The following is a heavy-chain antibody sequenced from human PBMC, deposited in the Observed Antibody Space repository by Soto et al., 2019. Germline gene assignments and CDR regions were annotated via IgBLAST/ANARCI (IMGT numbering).Heavy chain of an antibody. V-gene: IGHV4-59*01. Sequence: QVQLQESGPGLVKPSETLSLTCTVSGGSISSYYWSWIRQPPGKGLEWIGYIYYSGSTNYNPSLKSRVTISVDTSKNQFSLKLSSVTAADTAVYYCARDPDDAFDIWGHGTMVTVSS. CDR1: GGSISSYY. CDR2: IYYSGST. CDR3: ARDPDDAFDI. J-gene: IGHJ3*02.